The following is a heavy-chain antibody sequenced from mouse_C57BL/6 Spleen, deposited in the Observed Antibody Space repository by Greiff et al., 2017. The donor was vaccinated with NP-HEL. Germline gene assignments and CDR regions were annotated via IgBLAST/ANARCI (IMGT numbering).Heavy chain of an antibody. CDR1: GYTFTSYW. J-gene: IGHJ2*01. CDR3: ARAGTRDFDY. V-gene: IGHV1-50*01. D-gene: IGHD4-1*01. CDR2: IDPSDSYT. Sequence: QVQLQQPGAELVKPGASVKLSCKASGYTFTSYWMQWVKQRPGQGLEWIGEIDPSDSYTNYNQKVKGKATLTVDTSSSTAYMQLSSLTSEDSAVYYCARAGTRDFDYWGQGTTLTVSS.